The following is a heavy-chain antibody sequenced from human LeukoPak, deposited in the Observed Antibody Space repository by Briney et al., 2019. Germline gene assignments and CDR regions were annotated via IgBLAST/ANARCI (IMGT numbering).Heavy chain of an antibody. J-gene: IGHJ5*02. CDR2: IYYSGST. Sequence: SQTLSLTCTVSGGSISSGGYYWSWIRQHPGKGLEWIGYIYYSGSTYYNPSLKSRVTISVDTSKNQFSLKLSSVTAADTAVYYCAIGGTGTTRLTFDPWGQGTLVTVSS. CDR1: GGSISSGGYY. CDR3: AIGGTGTTRLTFDP. D-gene: IGHD1-14*01. V-gene: IGHV4-31*03.